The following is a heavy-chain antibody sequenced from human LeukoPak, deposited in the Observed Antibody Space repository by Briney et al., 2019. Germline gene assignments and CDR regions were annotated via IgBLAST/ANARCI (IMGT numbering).Heavy chain of an antibody. CDR3: ARVMLLRGYSGYDLNYGMDV. CDR2: ISTTSRTI. D-gene: IGHD5-12*01. CDR1: GFTFSNYA. J-gene: IGHJ6*02. V-gene: IGHV3-48*01. Sequence: GSLRLSCAASGFTFSNYAMNWLRQAPGKGLEWVSYISTTSRTIYYPDSVKGRFTISRDNSKNTLYLQMNSLRAEDTAVYYCARVMLLRGYSGYDLNYGMDVWGQGTTVTVSS.